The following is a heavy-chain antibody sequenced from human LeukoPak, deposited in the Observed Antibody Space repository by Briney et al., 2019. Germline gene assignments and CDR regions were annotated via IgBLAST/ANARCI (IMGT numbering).Heavy chain of an antibody. D-gene: IGHD1-26*01. J-gene: IGHJ5*02. V-gene: IGHV1-3*01. Sequence: ASVKVSCKASGYTFTTYAIHWVRQAPGQRLEWMGWVDAGSGNTKYSQEFQGRVTITRDTSASTAYMELSSLRSEDTALYYCARSGGSQPSNNWFDPWGRGTLVTVSS. CDR3: ARSGGSQPSNNWFDP. CDR2: VDAGSGNT. CDR1: GYTFTTYA.